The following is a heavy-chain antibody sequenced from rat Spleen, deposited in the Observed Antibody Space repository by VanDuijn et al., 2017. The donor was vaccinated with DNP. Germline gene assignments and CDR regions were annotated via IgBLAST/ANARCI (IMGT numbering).Heavy chain of an antibody. J-gene: IGHJ3*01. V-gene: IGHV5S23*01. D-gene: IGHD1-9*01. Sequence: EVQLVESGGGLVQPGGSLKLSCSVSGFTFSDYYMTWVRQAPTKGLEWVAYITTSGGSTYYPDSVKGRFTISRDNAKNTLYLQMGSLRSEDTATYYCARRGHTTGLNWFTYWGQGTLVTVSS. CDR1: GFTFSDYY. CDR3: ARRGHTTGLNWFTY. CDR2: ITTSGGST.